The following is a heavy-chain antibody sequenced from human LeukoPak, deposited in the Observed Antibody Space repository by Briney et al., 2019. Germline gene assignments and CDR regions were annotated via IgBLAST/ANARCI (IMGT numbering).Heavy chain of an antibody. D-gene: IGHD3-22*01. J-gene: IGHJ4*02. Sequence: PSETLSLTCTVSGGSISSYYWSWIRQPPGKGLEWIGHIYGSGSTNYNPSLKSRVTISVDTSKNQFSLKLSSVTAADTAVYYCARGGYYRLYFDYWGQGTLVTVSS. V-gene: IGHV4-59*12. CDR3: ARGGYYRLYFDY. CDR1: GGSISSYY. CDR2: IYGSGST.